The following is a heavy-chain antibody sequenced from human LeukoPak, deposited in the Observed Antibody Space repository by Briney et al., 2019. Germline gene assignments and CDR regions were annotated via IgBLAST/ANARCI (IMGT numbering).Heavy chain of an antibody. CDR2: IYYSGST. J-gene: IGHJ4*02. CDR3: ARDQEGSGTDY. V-gene: IGHV4-31*03. Sequence: SETLSLTCTVSGGSISSGDYYWSWIHQHPGKGLEWIGYIYYSGSTYYNPFLKSRVTISLDTSKNQFSLKLSSVTAADTAVYYCARDQEGSGTDYWGQGTLVTVSS. D-gene: IGHD3-10*01. CDR1: GGSISSGDYY.